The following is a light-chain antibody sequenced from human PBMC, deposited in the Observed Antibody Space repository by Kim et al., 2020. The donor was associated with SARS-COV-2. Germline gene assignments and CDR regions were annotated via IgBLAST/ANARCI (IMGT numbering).Light chain of an antibody. CDR3: QQYDNWPLT. Sequence: VSPGERVTLSCRASQSVRSNLAWYQQKPGQAPRLLMYGASTRATDIPARFSGGGSGTEFTLTISSLQSEDFAIYSCQQYDNWPLTFGQGTKVEIK. CDR1: QSVRSN. J-gene: IGKJ1*01. CDR2: GAS. V-gene: IGKV3-15*01.